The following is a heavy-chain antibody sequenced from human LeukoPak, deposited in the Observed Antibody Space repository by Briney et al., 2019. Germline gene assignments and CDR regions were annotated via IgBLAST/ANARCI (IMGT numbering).Heavy chain of an antibody. Sequence: SEILSLTCTVSGGSISIRSYYWGWIRQPPGKGLEWIGSIYYSGSTYYNPSLKSRVTISVDTSKNQFSLKLSSVTAADTAVYYCARDHYDSSGYYYNWFDPWGQGTLVTVSS. CDR3: ARDHYDSSGYYYNWFDP. CDR1: GGSISIRSYY. J-gene: IGHJ5*02. V-gene: IGHV4-39*07. D-gene: IGHD3-22*01. CDR2: IYYSGST.